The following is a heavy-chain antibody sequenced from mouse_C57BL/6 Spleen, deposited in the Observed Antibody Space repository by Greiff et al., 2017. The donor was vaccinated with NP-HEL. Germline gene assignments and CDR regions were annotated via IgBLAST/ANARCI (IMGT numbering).Heavy chain of an antibody. D-gene: IGHD1-1*01. Sequence: EVKLQESGPGMVKPSQSLSLTCTVTGYSITSGYDWHWIRHFPGNKLEWMGYISYSGSTNYNPSLKSRISITHDTSKNHFFLKLNSVTTEDTATYYCARDLPHYYGSSWGYFDVWGTGTTVTVSS. CDR3: ARDLPHYYGSSWGYFDV. CDR1: GYSITSGYD. V-gene: IGHV3-1*01. CDR2: ISYSGST. J-gene: IGHJ1*03.